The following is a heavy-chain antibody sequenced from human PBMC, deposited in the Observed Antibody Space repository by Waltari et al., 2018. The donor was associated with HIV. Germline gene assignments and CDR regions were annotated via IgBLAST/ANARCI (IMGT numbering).Heavy chain of an antibody. Sequence: SGGGLVQPGRSLRLSCAASGFTFDEYAMHWVRQAPGKGLEWVSGINWSGDNTAYADSLKGRFTISRDNAKNSLSLQMNSLRVEDTALYYCAKPPGSSSPGSWGQGTLVTV. CDR2: INWSGDNT. V-gene: IGHV3-9*01. J-gene: IGHJ4*02. CDR3: AKPPGSSSPGS. D-gene: IGHD6-6*01. CDR1: GFTFDEYA.